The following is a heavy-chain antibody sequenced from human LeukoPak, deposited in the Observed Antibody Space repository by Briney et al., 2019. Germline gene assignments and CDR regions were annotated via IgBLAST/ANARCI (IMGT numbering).Heavy chain of an antibody. V-gene: IGHV1-69*13. CDR2: IIPIFGTA. J-gene: IGHJ6*03. CDR3: ARAVIPGAITHYMDV. D-gene: IGHD2-2*01. CDR1: GYTFIGYY. Sequence: SVKVSCKASGYTFIGYYMHWVRQAPGQGLEWMGGIIPIFGTANYAQKFQGRVTITADESTSTAYMELSSLRSKDTAVYYCARAVIPGAITHYMDVWGKGTTVTVSS.